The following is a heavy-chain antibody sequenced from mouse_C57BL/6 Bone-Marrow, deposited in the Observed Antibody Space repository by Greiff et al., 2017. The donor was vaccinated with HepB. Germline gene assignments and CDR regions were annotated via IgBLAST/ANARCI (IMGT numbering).Heavy chain of an antibody. CDR2: ISRGGGNT. Sequence: EVQVVESGGGLVKPGGSLKLSCAASGFTFSSYTMSWVRQTPEKRLEWVATISRGGGNTYYPDTVKGRFTISRDNAKNTRYLQMSRLKSEDTAMYYCARHGGFPYWYFDVWGTGTTLTVSS. V-gene: IGHV5-9*04. J-gene: IGHJ1*03. CDR1: GFTFSSYT. CDR3: ARHGGFPYWYFDV.